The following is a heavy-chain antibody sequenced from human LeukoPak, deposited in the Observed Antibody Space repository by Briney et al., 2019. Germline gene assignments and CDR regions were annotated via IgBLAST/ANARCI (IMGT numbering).Heavy chain of an antibody. D-gene: IGHD2-21*02. J-gene: IGHJ4*02. Sequence: EASVKVSCKASGYMFTGYYMHWVRQAPGQGLGWMGWINPNSGGTNYAQKFQGRVTMTRDTSISTAYMELSSLRSDDTAVYYCARGYCSGDCFTLFDYWGQGTLVTVSS. CDR2: INPNSGGT. CDR3: ARGYCSGDCFTLFDY. CDR1: GYMFTGYY. V-gene: IGHV1-2*02.